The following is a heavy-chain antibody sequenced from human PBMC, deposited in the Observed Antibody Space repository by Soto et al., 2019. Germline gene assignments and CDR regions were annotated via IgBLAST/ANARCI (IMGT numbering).Heavy chain of an antibody. CDR3: AVSYYGSGAPYYWGMDV. J-gene: IGHJ6*02. V-gene: IGHV1-18*01. CDR2: ISAYNGNT. CDR1: GYTFTNYG. Sequence: QVQLVQSGAEVKKPGASVKVSCKASGYTFTNYGITWVRQAPGQGLEWMGWISAYNGNTNYAQKLQGRVTMTTDTPRTTAYWGLGGLSSDDTAVYSWAVSYYGSGAPYYWGMDVWGQGTTVTVSS. D-gene: IGHD3-10*01.